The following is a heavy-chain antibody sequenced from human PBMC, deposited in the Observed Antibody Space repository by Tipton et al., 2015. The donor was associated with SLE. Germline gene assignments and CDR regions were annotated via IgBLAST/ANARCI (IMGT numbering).Heavy chain of an antibody. J-gene: IGHJ3*02. Sequence: TLSLTCTVSGGSISSYYWSWIRQPPGKGLEWIGYIHYSGSTNYNPSLKSRVTISVDTSKNQFSLRLSSVTAADTAVYYCARLGEEMADDAFDTWGQGTMVTVSS. CDR3: ARLGEEMADDAFDT. V-gene: IGHV4-59*08. D-gene: IGHD5-24*01. CDR1: GGSISSYY. CDR2: IHYSGST.